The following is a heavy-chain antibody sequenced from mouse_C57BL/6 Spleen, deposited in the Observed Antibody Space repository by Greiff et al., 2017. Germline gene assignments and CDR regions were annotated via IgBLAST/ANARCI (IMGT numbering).Heavy chain of an antibody. CDR2: IYPGDGDT. Sequence: QVQLKESGPELVKPGASVKISCKASGYAFSSSWMNWVKQRPGQGLEWIGRIYPGDGDTNYNGKFKGKDTLTADKSSSTAYMQLSSLTSEDSAVYFCAKRTGDYDYLYYAMDYWGQGTSVTVSS. V-gene: IGHV1-82*01. J-gene: IGHJ4*01. CDR1: GYAFSSSW. D-gene: IGHD2-4*01. CDR3: AKRTGDYDYLYYAMDY.